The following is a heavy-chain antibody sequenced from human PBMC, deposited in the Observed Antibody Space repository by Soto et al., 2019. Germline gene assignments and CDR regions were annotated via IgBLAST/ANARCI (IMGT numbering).Heavy chain of an antibody. J-gene: IGHJ2*01. CDR2: ISYDGSNK. Sequence: QVQLVESGGGVVQPGRSLRLSCAASGFTFSSYGMHWVRQAPGKGLEWVAVISYDGSNKYYADSVKGRFTISRDNSKNTLYLQMNSLRAEDTAVYYCARPLWRDDYNWGYFDLWGRGTLVTVFS. CDR3: ARPLWRDDYNWGYFDL. D-gene: IGHD4-4*01. CDR1: GFTFSSYG. V-gene: IGHV3-30-3*01.